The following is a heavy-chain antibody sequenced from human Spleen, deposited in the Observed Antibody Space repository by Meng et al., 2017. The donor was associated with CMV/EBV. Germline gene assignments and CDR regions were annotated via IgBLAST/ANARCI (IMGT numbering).Heavy chain of an antibody. D-gene: IGHD3-16*01. J-gene: IGHJ4*02. CDR3: TRDTLYALGWGYYFDY. Sequence: GGSLRLSCAASGFTFSSYEMNWVRQAPGKGLEWVSYISSSGSTIYYADSVKGRFTISRDNAKNSLYLQMNSLRAEDTAVYYCTRDTLYALGWGYYFDYWGQGTLVTVSS. CDR1: GFTFSSYE. V-gene: IGHV3-48*03. CDR2: ISSSGSTI.